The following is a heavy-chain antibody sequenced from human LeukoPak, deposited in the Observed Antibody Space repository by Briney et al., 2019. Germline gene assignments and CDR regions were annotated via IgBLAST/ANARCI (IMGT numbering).Heavy chain of an antibody. CDR2: IYYSGNT. V-gene: IGHV4-59*01. CDR3: ASLYSGYFDL. Sequence: TSETLSLTCTVSGGSISSYYWSWIRQPPGKGLEWIGYIYYSGNTNYNPSLKSRVTISVDTSKNQFSLKLSSVTAADTAVYYCASLYSGYFDLWGRGTLVTVSS. J-gene: IGHJ2*01. CDR1: GGSISSYY. D-gene: IGHD4-11*01.